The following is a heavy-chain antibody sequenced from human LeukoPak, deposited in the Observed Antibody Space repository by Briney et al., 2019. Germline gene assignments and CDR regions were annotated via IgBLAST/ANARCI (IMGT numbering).Heavy chain of an antibody. V-gene: IGHV3-21*01. CDR3: GKVVGGFHHFDF. J-gene: IGHJ4*02. CDR1: GFTFSTYN. CDR2: ISSGSSYI. D-gene: IGHD2-15*01. Sequence: GGSLRLSCATSGFTFSTYNMDWVRQAPGKGLEWVSSISSGSSYIYYADSVKGRFTISRDNAKNSLYLQMNSLRAEDTAVYYCGKVVGGFHHFDFLGQGTLVTVST.